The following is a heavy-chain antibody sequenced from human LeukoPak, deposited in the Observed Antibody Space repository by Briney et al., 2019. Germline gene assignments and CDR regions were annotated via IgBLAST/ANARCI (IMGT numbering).Heavy chain of an antibody. D-gene: IGHD1-26*01. CDR2: IYTSGNT. V-gene: IGHV4-4*07. CDR1: GGSINGYF. CDR3: ARDGYSGSSLFDS. J-gene: IGHJ4*02. Sequence: SETLSLTCTVSGGSINGYFWGWIRQPAGKGLEWIGRIYTSGNTDYNPSLNSRVTMSVDTSRNQFSLELSSVTAADTAVYYCARDGYSGSSLFDSWGQGTLVTVSS.